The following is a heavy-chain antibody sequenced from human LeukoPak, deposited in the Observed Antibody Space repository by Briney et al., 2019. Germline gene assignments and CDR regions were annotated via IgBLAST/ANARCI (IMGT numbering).Heavy chain of an antibody. CDR2: ITSYNSNT. CDR3: ARGSVAGTWEFDY. J-gene: IGHJ4*02. V-gene: IGHV1-18*01. Sequence: ASVKVSCKASGYTLMNYGIAWVRQAPGQGLEWMAWITSYNSNTNSAQKIKGRVTMTTDTSTNTAHMELRSLTSDDTAVYYCARGSVAGTWEFDYWGQGTLVTVSS. CDR1: GYTLMNYG. D-gene: IGHD6-19*01.